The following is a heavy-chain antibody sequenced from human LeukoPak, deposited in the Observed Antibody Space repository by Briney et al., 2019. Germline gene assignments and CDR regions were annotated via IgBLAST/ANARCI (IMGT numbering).Heavy chain of an antibody. V-gene: IGHV3-30*18. Sequence: GRSLRLSCAASGFTFSSYGMHWVRQAPGKGLEWVAVISYDGSNKYYADSVKGRFTISRDNSKNTLYLQMNSLRAEDTAVYYCAKDLKDYDILTGYRTYNWFDPWGQGTLVTVSS. CDR3: AKDLKDYDILTGYRTYNWFDP. D-gene: IGHD3-9*01. CDR1: GFTFSSYG. J-gene: IGHJ5*02. CDR2: ISYDGSNK.